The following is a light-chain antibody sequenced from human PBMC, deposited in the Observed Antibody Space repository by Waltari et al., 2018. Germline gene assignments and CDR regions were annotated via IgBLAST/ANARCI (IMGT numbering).Light chain of an antibody. CDR2: DAS. Sequence: DIQMTQSPSSLSASVGDRVTITCRASQDISSYLNWYQQKPGKAPKLLIYDASSLQSGVPSRCSGSGSGTDFTLTISSLQPEDFATYYCQQRYSTPITFGQGTRLEIK. J-gene: IGKJ5*01. CDR3: QQRYSTPIT. V-gene: IGKV1-39*01. CDR1: QDISSY.